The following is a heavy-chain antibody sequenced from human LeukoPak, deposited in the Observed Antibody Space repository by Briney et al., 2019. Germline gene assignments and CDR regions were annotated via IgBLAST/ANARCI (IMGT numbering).Heavy chain of an antibody. CDR2: ISYDGGNK. Sequence: PGRSLRLSCAGSGFTFSNYGMHWVRQAPGKGLEWMAVISYDGGNKNYADSVKGRFTISRDNSKNTLYLQMNSLRAEDTAVYYCAKDLGPVLRFLEWSCMDVWGQGTTVTVSS. CDR1: GFTFSNYG. V-gene: IGHV3-30*18. J-gene: IGHJ6*02. D-gene: IGHD3-3*01. CDR3: AKDLGPVLRFLEWSCMDV.